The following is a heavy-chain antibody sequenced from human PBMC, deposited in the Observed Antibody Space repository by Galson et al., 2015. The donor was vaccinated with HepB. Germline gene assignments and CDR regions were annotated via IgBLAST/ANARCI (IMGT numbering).Heavy chain of an antibody. CDR1: GFTFSSYA. CDR3: AKDLFVVVPAAIGNFDL. Sequence: SLRLSCAASGFTFSSYAMSWVRQAPGKGLEWVSAISGSGGSTYYADSVKGRFTISRDNSKNTLYLQMNSLRAEDTAVYYCAKDLFVVVPAAIGNFDLWGRGTLVTVS. V-gene: IGHV3-23*01. J-gene: IGHJ2*01. D-gene: IGHD2-2*01. CDR2: ISGSGGST.